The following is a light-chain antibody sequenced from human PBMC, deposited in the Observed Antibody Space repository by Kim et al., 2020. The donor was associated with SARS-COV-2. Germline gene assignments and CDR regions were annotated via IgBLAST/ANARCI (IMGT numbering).Light chain of an antibody. V-gene: IGLV3-19*01. Sequence: AWGQTVSMTCQGGGLRTAVATWYQQRPGHAPLLVFYGETTRPSGIPDRFSGSRSGNTASLTITGAQAEDEADYLCHSRDSSGKLRVFGGGTQMTVL. CDR1: GLRTAV. J-gene: IGLJ2*01. CDR2: GET. CDR3: HSRDSSGKLRV.